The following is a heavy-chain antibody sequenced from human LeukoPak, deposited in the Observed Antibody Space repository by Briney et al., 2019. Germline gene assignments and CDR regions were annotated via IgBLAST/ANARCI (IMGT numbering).Heavy chain of an antibody. V-gene: IGHV1-18*01. CDR2: ISAXXXXX. CDR3: ARDYGDYLGLDY. D-gene: IGHD4-17*01. J-gene: IGHJ4*02. Sequence: ASVKVSCKASGYTFTSYGISWVRQAPGQGLEWXGWISAXXXXXNXXXKLQGXXTMTTXTSTSTAYMELRSLRSDDTAVYYCARDYGDYLGLDYWGQGTLVTVSS. CDR1: GYTFTSYG.